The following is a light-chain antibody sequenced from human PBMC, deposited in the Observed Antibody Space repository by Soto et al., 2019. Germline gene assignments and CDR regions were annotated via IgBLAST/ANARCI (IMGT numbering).Light chain of an antibody. CDR3: SLYTSRRSYV. CDR1: SSDVGSYNR. Sequence: QSALTQPPSVSGSPGQSVTISCTGTSSDVGSYNRVSWYQQPPGTAPKLMIYEVSNLPSGVPDRFSGSKSGNTASLTISGLQAEYEAYYYFSLYTSRRSYVFGTGTKLTVL. CDR2: EVS. J-gene: IGLJ1*01. V-gene: IGLV2-18*01.